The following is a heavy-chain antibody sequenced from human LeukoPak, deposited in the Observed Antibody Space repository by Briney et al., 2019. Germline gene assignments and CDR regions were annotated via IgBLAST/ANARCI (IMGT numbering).Heavy chain of an antibody. D-gene: IGHD5-18*01. CDR1: GGSFSGYY. CDR2: INHSGST. J-gene: IGHJ4*02. CDR3: ARGRGYSYGSFDY. V-gene: IGHV4-34*01. Sequence: SETLSLTCAVYGGSFSGYYWSWIRQPPGKGLEWIGEINHSGSTNYNPSLKSRVTISVDTSKNQFSLKLSSVTAADTAVYYCARGRGYSYGSFDYWGQGTLVTVSS.